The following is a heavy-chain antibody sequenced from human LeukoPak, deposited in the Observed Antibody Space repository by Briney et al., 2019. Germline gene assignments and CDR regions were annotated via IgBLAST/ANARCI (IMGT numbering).Heavy chain of an antibody. D-gene: IGHD3-10*01. Sequence: SQTLSLTCAISGDSVSGGSAGWNWIRQSPSRGLEWLGRIYYRSKWYSDYAISVKSRITINPDTSRNQFSLQLNSVTHDDTVVYYCTGGGLVRGSLHWFDPWGQGTLVTVSS. V-gene: IGHV6-1*01. CDR1: GDSVSGGSAG. J-gene: IGHJ5*02. CDR2: IYYRSKWYS. CDR3: TGGGLVRGSLHWFDP.